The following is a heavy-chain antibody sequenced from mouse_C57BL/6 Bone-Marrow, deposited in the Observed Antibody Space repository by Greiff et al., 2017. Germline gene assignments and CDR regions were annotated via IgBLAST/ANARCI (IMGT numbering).Heavy chain of an antibody. J-gene: IGHJ2*01. V-gene: IGHV1-55*01. D-gene: IGHD1-1*01. CDR3: ASDYYGSSFQYYFDY. Sequence: QVQLQQSGAELVKPGASVKMSCKASGYTFTSYWITWVKQRPGQGLEWIGDIYPGSGSTNYNEKFKSKATLTVDTSSSTAYMQLSSLTSEDSAVYYCASDYYGSSFQYYFDYWGQGTTLTVSS. CDR1: GYTFTSYW. CDR2: IYPGSGST.